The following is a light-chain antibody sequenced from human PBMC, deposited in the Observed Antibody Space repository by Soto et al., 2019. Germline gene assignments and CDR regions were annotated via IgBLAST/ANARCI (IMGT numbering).Light chain of an antibody. CDR2: AAS. Sequence: DIQMTQSPSSVSASVGDRVTITCRASQGISSRLAWYQQKPGKAPNLLIYAASSLQSGVPSRFSGSGSETEFTLTIGSLQPEDFAAYYCQQYNSFPLTFGGGTKVEIK. CDR3: QQYNSFPLT. V-gene: IGKV1-12*01. CDR1: QGISSR. J-gene: IGKJ4*01.